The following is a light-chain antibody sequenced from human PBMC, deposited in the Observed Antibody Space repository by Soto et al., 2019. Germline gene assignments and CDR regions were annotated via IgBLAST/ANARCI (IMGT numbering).Light chain of an antibody. CDR2: GAS. CDR3: QQYGSSPFT. CDR1: QSVSSSY. J-gene: IGKJ4*01. V-gene: IGKV3-20*01. Sequence: EIVLTQSPGTLSLSPGERATLSCRASQSVSSSYLAWYQQKPGQAPRLLIYGASSRATGIPDRFSGGGSGTDFTLTISSLEPEDFAVYYCQQYGSSPFTFGGGTKVEIK.